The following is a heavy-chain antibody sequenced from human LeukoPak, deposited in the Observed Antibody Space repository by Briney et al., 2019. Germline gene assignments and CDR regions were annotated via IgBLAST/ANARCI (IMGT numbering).Heavy chain of an antibody. CDR1: GYTFTGYY. D-gene: IGHD3-22*01. Sequence: ASVKVSCKASGYTFTGYYLHWVRQAPGQGLEWMGWINPNSGGTDYAQKFQGRVTMTRDTSISTAYMEPNRLRSDDTAVYYCARDTTRLYYDSSGYSIWGQGTLVTVSS. J-gene: IGHJ4*02. CDR3: ARDTTRLYYDSSGYSI. CDR2: INPNSGGT. V-gene: IGHV1-2*02.